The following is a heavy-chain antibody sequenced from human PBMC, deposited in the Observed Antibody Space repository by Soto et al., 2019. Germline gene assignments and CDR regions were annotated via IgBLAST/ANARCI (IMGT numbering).Heavy chain of an antibody. CDR3: VRDGYSGRSDGFDI. Sequence: QVQLVESGGGVVQPGKSLRLSCAASGFIFGAYTMHWVRQPPGKGLEWVAVISYDGKSEHYTDPVKGRFTVSRDNSKSTLYLQMNSLKSDDTAVYYCVRDGYSGRSDGFDIWGQGTMVTVSS. CDR1: GFIFGAYT. V-gene: IGHV3-30*04. J-gene: IGHJ3*02. CDR2: ISYDGKSE. D-gene: IGHD1-26*01.